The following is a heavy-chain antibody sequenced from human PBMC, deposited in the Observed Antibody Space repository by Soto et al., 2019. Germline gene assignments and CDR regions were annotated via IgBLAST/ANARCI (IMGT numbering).Heavy chain of an antibody. CDR2: RYYTGST. D-gene: IGHD6-19*01. V-gene: IGHV4-39*01. CDR3: ARHYYSAWNFQH. CDR1: GDSLSSSRYF. Sequence: SETLSLTCTVSGDSLSSSRYFWAWIRQPPGEGLQWIGSRYYTGSTYFSPSLKSRVTIAVDLSKNQFSLSLTSVTAADTAVYYCARHYYSAWNFQHWGLGTHVTVSS. J-gene: IGHJ1*01.